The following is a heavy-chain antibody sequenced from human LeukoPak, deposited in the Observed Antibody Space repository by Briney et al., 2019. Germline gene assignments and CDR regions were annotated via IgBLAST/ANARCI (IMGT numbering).Heavy chain of an antibody. J-gene: IGHJ4*02. CDR3: ARAAGRWLQLRILDY. CDR2: INHSGST. CDR1: GGSFSGYY. Sequence: SETLSLTCAVNGGSFSGYYWSWIRQPPGKGLEWTGEINHSGSTNYNPSLKSRVTISVDTSKNQFSLKLSSVTAADAAVYYCARAAGRWLQLRILDYWGQGTLVTVSS. V-gene: IGHV4-34*01. D-gene: IGHD5-24*01.